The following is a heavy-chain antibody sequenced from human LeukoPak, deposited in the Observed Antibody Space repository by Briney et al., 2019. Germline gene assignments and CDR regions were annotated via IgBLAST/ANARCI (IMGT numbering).Heavy chain of an antibody. CDR2: INHSGST. J-gene: IGHJ4*02. D-gene: IGHD3-10*01. CDR1: GGSFSGYY. CDR3: ARGSGEYYGSGSGYYFDY. V-gene: IGHV4-34*01. Sequence: SETLSLTCAVYGGSFSGYYWSWIRQPPGKGLEWIGEINHSGSTNYNPSLKSRVTISVDTSKNQFSLKLSSVTAADTAVCYCARGSGEYYGSGSGYYFDYWGQGTLVTVSS.